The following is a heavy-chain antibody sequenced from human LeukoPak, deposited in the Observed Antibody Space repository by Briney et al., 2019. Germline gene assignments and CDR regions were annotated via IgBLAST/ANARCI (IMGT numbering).Heavy chain of an antibody. V-gene: IGHV4-34*01. CDR3: ASGSGCYSPPWFDP. CDR1: GGSFSGSY. CDR2: INHSGST. Sequence: SETLSLTSAAYGGSFSGSYWSWIRQPPGKGREGIGEINHSGSTNYNPSLKSRVTISVDTSKNQFSLKLSSVTAADTAVYYCASGSGCYSPPWFDPWGQGTLVTVSS. J-gene: IGHJ5*02. D-gene: IGHD3-22*01.